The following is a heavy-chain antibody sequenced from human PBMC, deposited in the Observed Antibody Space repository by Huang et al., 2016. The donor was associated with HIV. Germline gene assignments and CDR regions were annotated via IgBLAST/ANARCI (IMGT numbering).Heavy chain of an antibody. D-gene: IGHD1-26*01. CDR1: GGSISSYY. CDR2: LYDSGST. CDR3: AGSGTPVDAFDI. Sequence: QVQLQESGPGLVKPSETLSLTCTVPGGSISSYYWSWIRQPPGKGLEWIGYLYDSGSTNYNPSLKGRVTITVDTSTNHFALKLSSVTAADTAVYYCAGSGTPVDAFDIWGQGTMVTVSS. J-gene: IGHJ3*02. V-gene: IGHV4-59*01.